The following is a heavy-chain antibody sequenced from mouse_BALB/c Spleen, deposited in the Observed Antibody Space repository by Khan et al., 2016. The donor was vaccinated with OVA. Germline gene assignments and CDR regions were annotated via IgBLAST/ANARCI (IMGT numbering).Heavy chain of an antibody. V-gene: IGHV1-7*01. J-gene: IGHJ2*01. Sequence: QVQLQQSGAELAKPGASVKMSCKASGYSFINYWILWVNQRPRQGLEWIGYIIPSTGYTDYNQNFKNKATLTADKSSSTAYMQLSSLTSEDSAVYYCARRDLRWDFDYWGQGTTLTVSS. CDR3: ARRDLRWDFDY. CDR2: IIPSTGYT. D-gene: IGHD1-1*01. CDR1: GYSFINYW.